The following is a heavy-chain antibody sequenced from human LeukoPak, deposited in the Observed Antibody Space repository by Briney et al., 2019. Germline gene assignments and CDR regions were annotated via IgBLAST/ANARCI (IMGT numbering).Heavy chain of an antibody. CDR3: ARDYDILTGYFRGGFDY. CDR1: GFTFSDYY. Sequence: KSGGSLRLSCAASGFTFSDYYMSWIRQAPGKGLEWVSYITSSSSDTNYADSVKGRFTISRDNAKKSLYLQMNSLRAEDTAVYYFARDYDILTGYFRGGFDYWGQGTLVTVSS. D-gene: IGHD3-9*01. CDR2: ITSSSSDT. V-gene: IGHV3-11*05. J-gene: IGHJ4*02.